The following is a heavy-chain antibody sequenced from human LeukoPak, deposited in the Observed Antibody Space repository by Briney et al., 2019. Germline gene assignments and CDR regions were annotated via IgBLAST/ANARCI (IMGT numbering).Heavy chain of an antibody. CDR3: ARASYYYDSSGSYYFDY. J-gene: IGHJ4*02. D-gene: IGHD3-22*01. Sequence: PSRTLSLTCTVSGGSISSDGYYWSWIRQHPGKGLEWIGYIYYSGSTYYNPSLKSRVTISVDTSKNQFSLKLSSVTAADTAVYYCARASYYYDSSGSYYFDYWGQGTLVTVSS. CDR2: IYYSGST. CDR1: GGSISSDGYY. V-gene: IGHV4-31*03.